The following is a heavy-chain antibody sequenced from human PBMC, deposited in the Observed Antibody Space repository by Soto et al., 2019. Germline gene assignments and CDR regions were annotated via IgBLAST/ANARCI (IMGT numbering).Heavy chain of an antibody. CDR1: GGSFTGYY. CDR2: INHSGST. Sequence: PSGTLSLTCAVDGGSFTGYYWTCIRQPPGLGLEWIGEINHSGSTNYNPSLKSRVTISVDTSKNQFSLKLTSVTAADTAVYYCARDKITGLFDYWGQGTLVTVS. D-gene: IGHD2-8*02. CDR3: ARDKITGLFDY. J-gene: IGHJ4*02. V-gene: IGHV4-34*01.